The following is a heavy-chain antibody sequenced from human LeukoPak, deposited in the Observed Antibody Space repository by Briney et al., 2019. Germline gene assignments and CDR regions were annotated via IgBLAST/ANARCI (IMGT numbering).Heavy chain of an antibody. Sequence: SETLSLTCAVYGGSFSGYYWSWIRQPPGKGLEWIGEINHSGSTNYNPSLKSRVTISVDTSKNEFSLKLSSVTAADTAVYYCARGVCSGGSCLDYWGQGTLVTVSS. CDR3: ARGVCSGGSCLDY. CDR2: INHSGST. V-gene: IGHV4-34*01. J-gene: IGHJ4*02. CDR1: GGSFSGYY. D-gene: IGHD2-15*01.